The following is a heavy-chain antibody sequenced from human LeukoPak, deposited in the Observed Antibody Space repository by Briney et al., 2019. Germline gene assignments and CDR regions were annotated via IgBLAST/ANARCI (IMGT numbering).Heavy chain of an antibody. J-gene: IGHJ4*02. D-gene: IGHD6-19*01. V-gene: IGHV3-23*01. CDR1: GFTFSIYA. Sequence: GGSLRLSCAASGFTFSIYAMSWVRQAPGKGLECVSPISVIGGSTYYADSVKGRFTISRDTSKKTLYLQMSSLRAEDTAVYYCVKDLPLGGGVAGIFDYWGQGKLGTVSS. CDR3: VKDLPLGGGVAGIFDY. CDR2: ISVIGGST.